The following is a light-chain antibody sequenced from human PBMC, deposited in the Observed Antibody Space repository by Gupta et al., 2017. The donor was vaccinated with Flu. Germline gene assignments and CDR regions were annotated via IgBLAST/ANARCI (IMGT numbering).Light chain of an antibody. CDR3: YAAGYNDLYV. Sequence: SSALTQPSYVSVTPGQTARITCAGDVREKKYARWYQQNPGQARVLVIYKDTERAAWIAGRFSVSRSVTTVTVTIRGAKGDEEADYHCYAAGYNDLYVFGPGTKFTVL. CDR1: VREKKY. V-gene: IGLV3-27*01. J-gene: IGLJ1*01. CDR2: KDT.